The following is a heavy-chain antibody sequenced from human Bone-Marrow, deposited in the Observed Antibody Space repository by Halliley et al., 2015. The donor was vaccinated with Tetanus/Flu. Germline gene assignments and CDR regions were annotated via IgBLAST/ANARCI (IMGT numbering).Heavy chain of an antibody. J-gene: IGHJ4*02. Sequence: GFINNRGSANYKPSLESRVTLSVDTTKKQFSLKLRSVPAADTAVYYCARMPMYYYDNSGYYHWGQGALVTVSS. CDR2: INNRGSA. V-gene: IGHV4-59*01. CDR3: ARMPMYYYDNSGYYH. D-gene: IGHD3-22*01.